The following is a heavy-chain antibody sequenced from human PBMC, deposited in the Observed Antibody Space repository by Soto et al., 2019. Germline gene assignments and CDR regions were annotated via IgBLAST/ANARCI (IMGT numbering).Heavy chain of an antibody. CDR3: ARDPRYCSSTSCYVKNYYYYYYMDV. Sequence: GGSLRLSCAASGFTFSSYSMNWVRQAPGKGLEWVSYISSSSSTIYYADSVKGRFTISRDNAKNSLYLQMNSLRAEDTAVYYCARDPRYCSSTSCYVKNYYYYYYMDVWGKGTTV. J-gene: IGHJ6*03. V-gene: IGHV3-48*01. CDR2: ISSSSSTI. D-gene: IGHD2-2*01. CDR1: GFTFSSYS.